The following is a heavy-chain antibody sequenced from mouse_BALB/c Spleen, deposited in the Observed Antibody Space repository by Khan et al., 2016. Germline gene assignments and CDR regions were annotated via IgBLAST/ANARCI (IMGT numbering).Heavy chain of an antibody. J-gene: IGHJ3*01. Sequence: VQLQQSGAELVKPGASVKLSCTASGFNIKDTYMHWVKQRPEQGLEWIGRIDPANGNTKYDPQFQGKATITADTSSNTAYLQLSSLTSGDTAVYYCARSPYDYDVGFAYWGQGTLVTVSA. CDR1: GFNIKDTY. V-gene: IGHV14-3*02. D-gene: IGHD2-4*01. CDR3: ARSPYDYDVGFAY. CDR2: IDPANGNT.